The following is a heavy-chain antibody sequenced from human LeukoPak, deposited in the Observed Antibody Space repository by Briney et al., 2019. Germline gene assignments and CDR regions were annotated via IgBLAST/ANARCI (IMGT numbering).Heavy chain of an antibody. Sequence: PGGSLRLSCAASGFTFSSYSMNWVRQAPGKGLEGVSSISSSSSYIYYADSVKGRFTISRDNAKNSLYLQMNSLRAEDTAVYYCARVGIEVAAYEGNYWGQGTLVTVSS. CDR2: ISSSSSYI. CDR1: GFTFSSYS. CDR3: ARVGIEVAAYEGNY. V-gene: IGHV3-21*01. D-gene: IGHD6-19*01. J-gene: IGHJ4*02.